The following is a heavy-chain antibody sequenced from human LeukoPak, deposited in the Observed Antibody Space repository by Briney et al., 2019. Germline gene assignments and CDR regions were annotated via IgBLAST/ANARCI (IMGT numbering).Heavy chain of an antibody. J-gene: IGHJ4*02. CDR3: ARGTNPLYNWQHEGFDY. D-gene: IGHD1-20*01. CDR2: IYQSGGS. V-gene: IGHV4-30-2*01. CDR1: GASITTSGFY. Sequence: SETLSLTCSVSGASITTSGFYYTWIRQPPGKGLEWLGCIYQSGGSFYNPSLKSRVTISIGRPNNQFSLKMTSVTAADTAVYYCARGTNPLYNWQHEGFDYWGQGTLIAVSS.